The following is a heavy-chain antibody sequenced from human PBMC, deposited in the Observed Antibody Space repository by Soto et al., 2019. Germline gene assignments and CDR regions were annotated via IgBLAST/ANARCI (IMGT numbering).Heavy chain of an antibody. Sequence: QITLKESGPALVKPTQTLTLTCTFSGFSLSTSGVGVGWIRQPPGKALEWLAHIYWNDDRRYSPSLKSGLSITRDTSRNQVVLTMPNLDPADTATYYCAHTTGYCTSVACYPAAFDVWGQGTVVTVFS. J-gene: IGHJ3*01. D-gene: IGHD2-8*02. CDR2: IYWNDDR. CDR3: AHTTGYCTSVACYPAAFDV. CDR1: GFSLSTSGVG. V-gene: IGHV2-5*01.